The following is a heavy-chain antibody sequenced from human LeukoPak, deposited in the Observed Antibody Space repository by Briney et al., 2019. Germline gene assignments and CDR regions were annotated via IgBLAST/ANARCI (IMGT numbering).Heavy chain of an antibody. J-gene: IGHJ5*02. CDR2: IYTSGST. CDR3: ARDCRVNGYGSGSYYNLGAWFDP. Sequence: SETLSLTCTVSGGSISSGSYYWSRIRQPAGKGLEWIGRIYTSGSTNYNPPLKSRVTISVDTSKNQFSLKLSSVTAADTAVYYCARDCRVNGYGSGSYYNLGAWFDPWGQGTLVTVSS. CDR1: GGSISSGSYY. V-gene: IGHV4-61*02. D-gene: IGHD3-10*01.